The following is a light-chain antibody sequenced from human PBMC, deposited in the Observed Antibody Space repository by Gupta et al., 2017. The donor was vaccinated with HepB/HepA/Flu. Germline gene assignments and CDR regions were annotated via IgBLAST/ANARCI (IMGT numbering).Light chain of an antibody. CDR3: LQRSNLHT. CDR1: QSVANY. Sequence: PGERATLSCRASQSVANYIAWYQQKPGQAPRLLIYDASNRATGIPARFSGSGSGTDFSLTSSSLEPEDFALYYWLQRSNLHTFGQGTKLEIK. J-gene: IGKJ2*01. V-gene: IGKV3-11*01. CDR2: DAS.